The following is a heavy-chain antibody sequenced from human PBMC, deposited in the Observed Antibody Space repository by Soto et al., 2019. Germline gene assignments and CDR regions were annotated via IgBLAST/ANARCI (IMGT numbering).Heavy chain of an antibody. CDR1: GGSISSYY. J-gene: IGHJ4*02. CDR2: IYYSGST. D-gene: IGHD3-16*01. CDR3: ARHTYYFDY. V-gene: IGHV4-59*08. Sequence: SETLSLTCTVSGGSISSYYWSWIRQPPGKGLEWIGYIYYSGSTNYNPSLKSRVTISVDTSKNQFSLKLSSVTAADTAVYYCARHTYYFDYWGQGTLVTVSS.